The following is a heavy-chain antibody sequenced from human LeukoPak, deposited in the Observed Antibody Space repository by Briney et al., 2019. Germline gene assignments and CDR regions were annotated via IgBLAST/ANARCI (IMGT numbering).Heavy chain of an antibody. J-gene: IGHJ4*02. CDR2: INPNSGGT. CDR1: AYTFTGYY. CDR3: ARVRNSGFRYVDS. Sequence: GASVKVSCKASAYTFTGYYMHWVRQAPGQGLEWMGWINPNSGGTNYAQKFQGRVTMTRDTSVSTAYMELSRLRSDDTAVYYCARVRNSGFRYVDSWGQGTLVTVSS. V-gene: IGHV1-2*02. D-gene: IGHD5-12*01.